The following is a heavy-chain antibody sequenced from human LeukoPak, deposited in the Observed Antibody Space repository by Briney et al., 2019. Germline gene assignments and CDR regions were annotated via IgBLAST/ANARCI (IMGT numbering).Heavy chain of an antibody. CDR1: GFTFSDFF. CDR3: ARGSSRAFDY. CDR2: IYSGGTT. D-gene: IGHD2-2*01. J-gene: IGHJ4*02. Sequence: GGSLRLSCTASGFTFSDFFMHWVRQAPGKGLEWVSVIYSGGTTNHADSVKGRFTVSRDNSKNTLYLQMNSLRAEDTAVYFCARGSSRAFDYWGQGTLVTVSS. V-gene: IGHV3-53*01.